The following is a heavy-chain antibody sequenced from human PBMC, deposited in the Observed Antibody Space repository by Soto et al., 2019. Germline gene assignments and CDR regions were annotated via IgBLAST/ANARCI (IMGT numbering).Heavy chain of an antibody. D-gene: IGHD6-13*01. CDR3: ARAPISSSSWAYYFDY. CDR1: GFTFSSYG. J-gene: IGHJ4*02. V-gene: IGHV3-33*01. Sequence: GGSLRLSCAASGFTFSSYGMHWVRQAPGKGLEWVAVIWYDGSNKYYADSVKGRFTISRDNSKNTLYLQMNSLRAEDTAVYYCARAPISSSSWAYYFDYWGQGTLVTVSS. CDR2: IWYDGSNK.